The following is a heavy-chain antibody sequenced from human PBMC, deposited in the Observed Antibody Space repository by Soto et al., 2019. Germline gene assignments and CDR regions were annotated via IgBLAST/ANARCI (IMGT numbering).Heavy chain of an antibody. CDR3: ARHGFYGDYASNYFDP. V-gene: IGHV5-51*01. CDR1: GYNFATYW. D-gene: IGHD4-17*01. Sequence: PGESLKLSCQASGYNFATYWIAWVRQMSGKGLEYMGIIYPGNSDARYSPSFQGQVTFSADKSISTAYLHWSSLKASDTAMYYCARHGFYGDYASNYFDPWGQGTLVTVSS. J-gene: IGHJ5*02. CDR2: IYPGNSDA.